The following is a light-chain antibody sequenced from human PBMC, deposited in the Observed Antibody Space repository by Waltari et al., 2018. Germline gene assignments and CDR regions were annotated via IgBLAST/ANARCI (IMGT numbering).Light chain of an antibody. J-gene: IGLJ2*01. CDR2: DVT. CDR3: CSYAGSSTFA. CDR1: SSDVGDYNY. Sequence: QSALTQPASVSGSPGQSITISCTGTSSDVGDYNYVSWYQQHPGKAPKLMIYDVTKRPSGVSNRFSGSKSGNTASLTISGLQAEDEGDDYCCSYAGSSTFAFGGGTKLTVL. V-gene: IGLV2-23*02.